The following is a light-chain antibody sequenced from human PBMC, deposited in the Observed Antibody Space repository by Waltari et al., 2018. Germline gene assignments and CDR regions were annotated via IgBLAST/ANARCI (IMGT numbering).Light chain of an antibody. CDR2: GAS. J-gene: IGKJ2*01. Sequence: ESVLTQSPGTLSLYPGERATLFCRASQSVSSSYLAWYQQRPGQPPRLLIYGASSRATGIPDRFSGSGSGTDFTLTISRLEPEDFAMYYCQQYGPSPPFTFGQGTKLEIK. V-gene: IGKV3-20*01. CDR3: QQYGPSPPFT. CDR1: QSVSSSY.